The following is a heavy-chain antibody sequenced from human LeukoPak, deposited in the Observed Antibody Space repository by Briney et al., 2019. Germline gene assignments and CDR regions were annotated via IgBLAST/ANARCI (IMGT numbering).Heavy chain of an antibody. D-gene: IGHD4-17*01. Sequence: SVKVSCKASGGTFSSYAISWVRQAPGQGLEWMGRIIPILGIANYAQKFQGRVTVTADKSTSTAYMELSSLRSEDTAVYYCARGSGYGDSSLGYWGQGTLVTVSS. CDR2: IIPILGIA. V-gene: IGHV1-69*04. CDR1: GGTFSSYA. CDR3: ARGSGYGDSSLGY. J-gene: IGHJ4*02.